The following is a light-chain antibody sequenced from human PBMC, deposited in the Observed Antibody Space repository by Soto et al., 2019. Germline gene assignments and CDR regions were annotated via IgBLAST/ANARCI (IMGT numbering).Light chain of an antibody. CDR3: AAWDDRLIGYV. CDR2: SDN. V-gene: IGLV1-44*01. CDR1: SSDIGSNT. J-gene: IGLJ1*01. Sequence: QSVLTQPPSASGTPGQRVTISCSGSSSDIGSNTVSWYQQLPGTAPKLLIYSDNQRPSGVPDRFSGSKSGTSASLAISGLQSEDVADYYCAAWDDRLIGYVFGTGTKVTVL.